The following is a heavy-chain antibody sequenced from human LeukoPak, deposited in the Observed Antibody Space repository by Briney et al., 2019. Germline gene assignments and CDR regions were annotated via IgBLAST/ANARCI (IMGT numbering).Heavy chain of an antibody. D-gene: IGHD3-3*01. Sequence: GGSLRLSCAASGFTFSDYYMSWIRQAPGKGLEWVSYISGSGSTIYYADSVKGRFTISRDNAKNSLYLQMNSLRAEDTAVYYCARADYDFWSGYLKVVYYYYYYMDVWGKGTTVTVSS. CDR3: ARADYDFWSGYLKVVYYYYYYMDV. CDR1: GFTFSDYY. V-gene: IGHV3-11*04. J-gene: IGHJ6*03. CDR2: ISGSGSTI.